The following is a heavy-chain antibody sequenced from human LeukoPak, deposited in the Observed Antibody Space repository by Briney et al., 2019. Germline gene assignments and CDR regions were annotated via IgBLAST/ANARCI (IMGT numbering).Heavy chain of an antibody. V-gene: IGHV4-59*11. J-gene: IGHJ4*02. CDR1: GGSISSHY. CDR2: IYYSGST. CDR3: ARNTYYDFWSGYYGGYFDY. D-gene: IGHD3-3*01. Sequence: SETLSLTCTVSGGSISSHYWSWIRQPPGKGLEWIGYIYYSGSTNYNPSLKSRVTISVDTSKNQFSLKLSSVTAADTAVYYCARNTYYDFWSGYYGGYFDYWGQGTLVTVS.